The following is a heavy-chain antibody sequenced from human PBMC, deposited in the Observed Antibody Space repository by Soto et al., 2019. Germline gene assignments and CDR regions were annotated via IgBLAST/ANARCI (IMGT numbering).Heavy chain of an antibody. Sequence: ASVKVSCKASGYTFTSYYMHWVRQAPGQGLEWMGIINPSGGSTSYAQKFQGRVTMTRDTSTSTVYMELSSLRSEDTAVYYCARDSSLVGATPMYYFGYWGQGTLVTVSS. D-gene: IGHD1-26*01. CDR2: INPSGGST. J-gene: IGHJ4*02. CDR3: ARDSSLVGATPMYYFGY. CDR1: GYTFTSYY. V-gene: IGHV1-46*01.